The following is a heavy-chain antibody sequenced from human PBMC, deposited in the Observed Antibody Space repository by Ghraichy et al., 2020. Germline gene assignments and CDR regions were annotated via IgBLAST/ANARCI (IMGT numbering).Heavy chain of an antibody. CDR1: GGSISSGDYY. V-gene: IGHV4-30-4*01. D-gene: IGHD2-15*01. J-gene: IGHJ5*02. Sequence: QTLSLTCTVSGGSISSGDYYWSWIRQPPGKGLEWIGYIYYSGSTYYNPSLKSRVTISVDTSKNQFSLKLSSVTAADTAVYYCASQYCSGGSCYSNNWFDPWGQGTLVTVSS. CDR2: IYYSGST. CDR3: ASQYCSGGSCYSNNWFDP.